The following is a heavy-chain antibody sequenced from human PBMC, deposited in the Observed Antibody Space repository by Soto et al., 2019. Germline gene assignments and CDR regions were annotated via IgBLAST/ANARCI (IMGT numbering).Heavy chain of an antibody. J-gene: IGHJ5*02. D-gene: IGHD3-9*01. CDR1: GDSVSSKTAA. V-gene: IGHV6-1*01. CDR2: TYFRSKWYN. Sequence: PSQTLSRTCAISGDSVSSKTAAWNWIRQSPSRGLEWLGRTYFRSKWYNDYAISVKSRITINPDTSKNQFSLLLNSVTPEDTAVYYCARVSFDHFVHWFDPWGQGTRVTVSS. CDR3: ARVSFDHFVHWFDP.